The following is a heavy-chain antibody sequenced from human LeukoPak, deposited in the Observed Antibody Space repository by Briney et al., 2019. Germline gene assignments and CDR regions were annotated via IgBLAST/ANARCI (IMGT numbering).Heavy chain of an antibody. CDR3: ARVEGTYGDPPYSYFYGMDV. J-gene: IGHJ6*02. D-gene: IGHD4-17*01. Sequence: GGSLRLSCVVSGFTFSSYAMHWVRQAPGKGLEWVAVISYDGSNKYYADSVKGRFTISGDNSKNTLYLQMNSLRAEDTAVYYCARVEGTYGDPPYSYFYGMDVWGQGTTVTVSS. CDR2: ISYDGSNK. CDR1: GFTFSSYA. V-gene: IGHV3-30*01.